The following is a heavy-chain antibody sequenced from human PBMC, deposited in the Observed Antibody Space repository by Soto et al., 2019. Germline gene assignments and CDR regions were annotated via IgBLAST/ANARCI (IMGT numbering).Heavy chain of an antibody. CDR1: GGSISSGGYY. D-gene: IGHD3-22*01. J-gene: IGHJ3*02. CDR2: IYYSGST. CDR3: AGDYDSSGYSLPLDAFDI. Sequence: SETLSLTCTVSGGSISSGGYYWSWIRQHPGKGLEWIGYIYYSGSTYYNPSLKSRVTISVDTSKNQFSLKLSSVTAADTAVYYCAGDYDSSGYSLPLDAFDIWGQGTMVTVSS. V-gene: IGHV4-61*08.